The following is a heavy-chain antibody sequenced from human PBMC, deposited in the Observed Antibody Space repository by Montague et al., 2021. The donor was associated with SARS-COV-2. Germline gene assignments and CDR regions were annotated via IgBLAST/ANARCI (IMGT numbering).Heavy chain of an antibody. D-gene: IGHD3-10*01. J-gene: IGHJ6*02. V-gene: IGHV4-34*01. CDR3: ARVRYYGSGTSLGMDA. Sequence: SETLSLTCAVYGGSFSGYYWSWIRQPPGEGLEWIGEINHSGSTNYNPSLKSRVTISVDTSKNQFSLKLSSVTAADTAVYYCARVRYYGSGTSLGMDAWGQGTTVAVSS. CDR2: INHSGST. CDR1: GGSFSGYY.